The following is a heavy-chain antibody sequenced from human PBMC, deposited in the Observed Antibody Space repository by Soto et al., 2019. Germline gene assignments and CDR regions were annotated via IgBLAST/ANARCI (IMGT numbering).Heavy chain of an antibody. J-gene: IGHJ4*02. CDR2: IIPIFGTA. V-gene: IGHV1-69*13. Sequence: ASVKVSCTASGGPFSSYAISWVRQAPGQGREWMGGIIPIFGTANYEQKFQGRVTITADESTSTAYMELSSLRSEDTAVYYCAREGKGAPFDYWGQGTLVTVSS. D-gene: IGHD1-26*01. CDR3: AREGKGAPFDY. CDR1: GGPFSSYA.